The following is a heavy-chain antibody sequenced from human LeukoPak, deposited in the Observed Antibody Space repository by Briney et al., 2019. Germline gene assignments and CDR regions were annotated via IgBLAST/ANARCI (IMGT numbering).Heavy chain of an antibody. V-gene: IGHV3-21*01. CDR2: ISSSSTYL. J-gene: IGHJ4*02. Sequence: PGGSLRLSCAASGFTLSSYTMNWVRQAPGKGLEWVSSISSSSTYLDYADSLKGRFTISRDNAKNSLYLQMNSLRAEDTAVYYCARVTGYWGQGTLVTVSS. CDR3: ARVTGY. D-gene: IGHD4-23*01. CDR1: GFTLSSYT.